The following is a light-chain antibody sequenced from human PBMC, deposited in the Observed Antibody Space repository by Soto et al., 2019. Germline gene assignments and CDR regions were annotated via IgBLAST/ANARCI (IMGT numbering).Light chain of an antibody. CDR3: QQANSFPRT. CDR2: GVS. V-gene: IGKV1-39*01. J-gene: IGKJ1*01. Sequence: DIQMTQSPFSLSASVGDRVIVACRTSQSISRDLNWYQQKPGKAPKLLIYGVSSLQSGVPSRFSGSGSGTDFTLTISSLQPEDFATYYCQQANSFPRTFGQGTKVDIK. CDR1: QSISRD.